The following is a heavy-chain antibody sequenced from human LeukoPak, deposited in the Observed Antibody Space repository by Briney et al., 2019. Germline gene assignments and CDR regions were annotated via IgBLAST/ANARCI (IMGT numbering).Heavy chain of an antibody. V-gene: IGHV4-39*01. D-gene: IGHD6-19*01. CDR2: IYYSGST. Sequence: SETLSLTCTVSGGSISSSSYYWGWIRQPPGKGLEWIGSIYYSGSTYYNPSPKSRVTISVDTSKNQFSLKLSSVTAADTAVYYCARGQWYSSGWYSLGYWGQGTLVTVSS. J-gene: IGHJ4*02. CDR3: ARGQWYSSGWYSLGY. CDR1: GGSISSSSYY.